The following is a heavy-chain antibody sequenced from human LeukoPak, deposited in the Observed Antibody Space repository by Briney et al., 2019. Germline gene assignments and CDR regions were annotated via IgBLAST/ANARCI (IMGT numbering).Heavy chain of an antibody. V-gene: IGHV4-59*01. J-gene: IGHJ6*02. Sequence: SETLSLTCTVSGGSISSYYWSWIRQPPGKGLEWIGYIYYSGSTNCNPSLKSRVTISVDTSKNQFSLKLSSVTAADTAVYYCAKGYGSGSLYYYYYYGMDVWGQGTTVTVSS. D-gene: IGHD3-10*01. CDR2: IYYSGST. CDR1: GGSISSYY. CDR3: AKGYGSGSLYYYYYYGMDV.